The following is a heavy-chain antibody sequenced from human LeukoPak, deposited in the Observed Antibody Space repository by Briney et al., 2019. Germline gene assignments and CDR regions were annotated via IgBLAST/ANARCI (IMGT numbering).Heavy chain of an antibody. D-gene: IGHD5-18*01. CDR3: VRVTHSSYSYGYGHGDY. CDR2: IWYDGSNK. CDR1: GFTFSSYG. J-gene: IGHJ4*02. V-gene: IGHV3-33*01. Sequence: QPGRSLGLSCAASGFTFSSYGMHWVRQAPGKGLEWVAVIWYDGSNKYYADSVKGRFTISRDNSKNTLCLQMNSLRAEDTAVYYCVRVTHSSYSYGYGHGDYWGQGTLVTVS.